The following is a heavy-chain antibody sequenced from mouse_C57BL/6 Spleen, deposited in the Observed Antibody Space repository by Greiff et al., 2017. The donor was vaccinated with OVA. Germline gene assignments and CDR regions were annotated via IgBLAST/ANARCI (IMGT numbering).Heavy chain of an antibody. CDR1: GYAFSSSW. V-gene: IGHV1-82*01. D-gene: IGHD1-1*01. Sequence: VQLVESGPELVKPGASVKISCKASGYAFSSSWMNWVKQRPGKGLEWIGRIYPGDGDTNYNGKFKGKATLTADKSSSTAYMQLSSLTSEDSAVYFCAADYYGSSFFAYWGQGTLVTVSA. CDR2: IYPGDGDT. J-gene: IGHJ3*01. CDR3: AADYYGSSFFAY.